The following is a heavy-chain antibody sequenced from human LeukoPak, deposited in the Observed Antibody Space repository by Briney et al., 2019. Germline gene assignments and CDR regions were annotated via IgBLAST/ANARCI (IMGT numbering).Heavy chain of an antibody. D-gene: IGHD3-3*01. CDR3: AKAHDFWSGYGDY. CDR1: GFTFSSYA. J-gene: IGHJ4*02. V-gene: IGHV3-23*01. Sequence: GGSLRLSRAASGFTFSSYAMSWVRQAPGKGLEWVSAISGSGGSTYYADSVKGRFTISRDNSKNTLYLQMNSLRAEDTAVYYCAKAHDFWSGYGDYWGQGTLVTVSS. CDR2: ISGSGGST.